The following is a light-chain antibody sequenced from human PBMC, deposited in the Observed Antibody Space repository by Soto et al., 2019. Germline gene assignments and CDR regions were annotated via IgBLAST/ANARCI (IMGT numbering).Light chain of an antibody. CDR3: LLYFGGAQLV. CDR1: TGAVTTGNY. V-gene: IGLV7-43*01. J-gene: IGLJ3*02. Sequence: QAVVTQEPSLTVSPGGTVTLTCASSTGAVTTGNYASWFHQKPGQAPRTLIYTTDNRHSWTPARFSGSLLGGKAALTLSSVQPEDEADYYCLLYFGGAQLVFGGGTKLTVL. CDR2: TTD.